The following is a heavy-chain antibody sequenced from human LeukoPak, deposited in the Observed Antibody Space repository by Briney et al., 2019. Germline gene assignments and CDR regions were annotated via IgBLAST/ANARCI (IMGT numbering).Heavy chain of an antibody. J-gene: IGHJ4*02. CDR2: IYYSGST. CDR3: VGSNWYYYFGY. Sequence: PSETLSLTCTVSGGSISSYYWSWIRQPPGKGLEWIGYIYYSGSTNYNPSLKSRVTISVDTSKNQFSLKLSSVTAADTAVYYCVGSNWYYYFGYWGQGTLVTVSS. V-gene: IGHV4-59*08. CDR1: GGSISSYY. D-gene: IGHD6-13*01.